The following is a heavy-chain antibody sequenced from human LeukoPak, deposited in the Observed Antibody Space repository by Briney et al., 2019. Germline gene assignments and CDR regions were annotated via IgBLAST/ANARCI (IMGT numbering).Heavy chain of an antibody. CDR3: ASAQTFEYSSPMGY. D-gene: IGHD6-6*01. V-gene: IGHV3-48*01. CDR2: ISSSSSTI. CDR1: GFTFSSYS. Sequence: GGSLRLSCAASGFTFSSYSMNWVRQAPGKGLEWVSYISSSSSTIYYADSVKGRFTISRDNAKNSPYLQMNSLRAEDTAVYYCASAQTFEYSSPMGYWGQGTLVTVSS. J-gene: IGHJ4*02.